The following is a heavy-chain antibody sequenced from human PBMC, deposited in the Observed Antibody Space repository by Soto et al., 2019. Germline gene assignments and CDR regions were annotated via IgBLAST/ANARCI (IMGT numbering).Heavy chain of an antibody. CDR1: GGSISSYY. D-gene: IGHD5-18*01. CDR2: IYTSGST. V-gene: IGHV4-4*07. CDR3: ARVPQRGYSLYSGIMDV. J-gene: IGHJ6*02. Sequence: QVQLQESGPGLVKPSETLSLTCTVSGGSISSYYWNWIRQPAGKGLEWIGRIYTSGSTSYNPSLKSRVTMSVDTSKSQFSLKLRSVTAADTAVYYCARVPQRGYSLYSGIMDVWGQGSTVTVSS.